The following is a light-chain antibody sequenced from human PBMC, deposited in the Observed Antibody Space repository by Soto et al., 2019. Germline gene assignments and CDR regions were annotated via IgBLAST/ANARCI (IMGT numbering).Light chain of an antibody. Sequence: EIVLTQSPGTLSLSPGERATLSCRASQSVSSSYLAWYQQKPGQAPRLLIYGASSRATGIPDRFSGSGSGTDFTLTISRLVPEDFAVYYCHQYGSSPPFTFGPGTKVDIK. V-gene: IGKV3-20*01. J-gene: IGKJ3*01. CDR1: QSVSSSY. CDR3: HQYGSSPPFT. CDR2: GAS.